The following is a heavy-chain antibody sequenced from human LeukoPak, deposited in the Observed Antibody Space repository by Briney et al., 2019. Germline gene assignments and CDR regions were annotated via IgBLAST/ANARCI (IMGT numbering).Heavy chain of an antibody. V-gene: IGHV3-30*02. CDR3: AKDNPIEKVPGLGPGS. J-gene: IGHJ5*02. Sequence: GGSLRLSCAASGFTSSSYGMHWVRQAPGKGLEWVAVIWYDGSNKYYADSVKGRFTISRDNSKNTLYLQMNSLRPEDTAVYYCAKDNPIEKVPGLGPGSWGQGTLVTVSS. CDR1: GFTSSSYG. D-gene: IGHD2-2*01. CDR2: IWYDGSNK.